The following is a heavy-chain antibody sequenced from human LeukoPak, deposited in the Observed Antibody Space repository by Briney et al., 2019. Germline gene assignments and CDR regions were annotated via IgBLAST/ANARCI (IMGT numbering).Heavy chain of an antibody. Sequence: SETLSLTCTVSGGSISSYYWSWIRQPAGKGLDGIGRIYTSGSTNYNPSLKSRVTMSVDTSKNQFSLKLSSVTAADTAVYYCARDYDFWSGYPNNWFDPWGQGTLVTVSS. J-gene: IGHJ5*02. V-gene: IGHV4-4*07. CDR1: GGSISSYY. D-gene: IGHD3-3*01. CDR2: IYTSGST. CDR3: ARDYDFWSGYPNNWFDP.